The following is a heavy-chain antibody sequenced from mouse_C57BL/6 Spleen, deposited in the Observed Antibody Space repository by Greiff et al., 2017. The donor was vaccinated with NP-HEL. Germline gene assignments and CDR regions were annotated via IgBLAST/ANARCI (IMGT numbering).Heavy chain of an antibody. CDR3: ARGGIYDGYSRFAY. V-gene: IGHV5-17*01. J-gene: IGHJ3*01. Sequence: DVKLVESGGGLVKPGGSLKLSCAASGFTFSDYGMHWVSQAPEKGLEWVAYISSGSSTIYYADKVKGRFTISRDNAKNTLFLQMTSLRSEDTAMYYCARGGIYDGYSRFAYWGQGTLVTVSA. D-gene: IGHD2-3*01. CDR2: ISSGSSTI. CDR1: GFTFSDYG.